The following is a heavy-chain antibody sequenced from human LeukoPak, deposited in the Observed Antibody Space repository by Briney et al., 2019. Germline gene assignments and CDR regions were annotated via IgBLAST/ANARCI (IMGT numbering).Heavy chain of an antibody. CDR2: IYSGGST. CDR3: AREGRGSYYYYYGMDV. CDR1: GFTFSSYS. Sequence: GGSLRLSCAASGFTFSSYSMNWVRQAPGKGLEWVSVIYSGGSTYYADSVKGRFTISRDNSKNTLYLQMNCLRAEDTAVYYCAREGRGSYYYYYGMDVWGQGTTVTVSS. D-gene: IGHD3-16*01. J-gene: IGHJ6*02. V-gene: IGHV3-66*01.